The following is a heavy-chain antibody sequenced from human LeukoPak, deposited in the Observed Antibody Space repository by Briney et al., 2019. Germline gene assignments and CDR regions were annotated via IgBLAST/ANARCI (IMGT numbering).Heavy chain of an antibody. CDR2: ISAYNGNT. CDR1: GYTFTSYG. Sequence: ASVNLSCKASGYTFTSYGISWVRQAPGQGLEWMGWISAYNGNTNYAQKLHGRVTMTTDTCTSTAYMELRSLRSDDTAVYYCARDEGGYEFDYWGQGTLVTVSS. J-gene: IGHJ4*02. D-gene: IGHD5-12*01. V-gene: IGHV1-18*01. CDR3: ARDEGGYEFDY.